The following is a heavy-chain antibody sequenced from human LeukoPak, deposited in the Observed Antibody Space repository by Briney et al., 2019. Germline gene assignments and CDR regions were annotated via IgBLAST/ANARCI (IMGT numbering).Heavy chain of an antibody. Sequence: GGSLRLSCAASGLTFSSYWMHWVRQAPGKGLVWVSRINSDGSSISCADSVKGRFTISRDNAKNTLYLQMNSLRAEDTAVYYCAAYDSSGYSRKYFQHWGQGTLVTVSS. J-gene: IGHJ1*01. V-gene: IGHV3-74*01. CDR2: INSDGSSI. CDR3: AAYDSSGYSRKYFQH. D-gene: IGHD3-22*01. CDR1: GLTFSSYW.